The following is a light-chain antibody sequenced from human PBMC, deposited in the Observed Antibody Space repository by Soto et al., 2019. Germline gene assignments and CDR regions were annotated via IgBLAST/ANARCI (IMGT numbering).Light chain of an antibody. V-gene: IGKV2-28*01. CDR1: HSLLYSNAYNY. J-gene: IGKJ5*01. CDR3: MLGLENLT. CDR2: LGS. Sequence: EIVMSQSPLSLSVTPGEPASFSCRSSHSLLYSNAYNYLDWYLQKPGQSPQLLIYLGSHRASGVPDRFSGSGSGTNFTLKISRVEAEDVGVYYCMLGLENLTFGQGTRLEI.